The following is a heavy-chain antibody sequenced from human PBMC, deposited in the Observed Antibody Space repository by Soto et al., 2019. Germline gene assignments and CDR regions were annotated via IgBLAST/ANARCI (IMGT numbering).Heavy chain of an antibody. CDR3: ARALGYYDSFKGFDP. D-gene: IGHD3-22*01. Sequence: GASVKVSCKTSGYTFTKYYMHWVRQAPGQGLEWMGVINPSGGSTGYAQKFQGRVTMTRDTSTTTFYMELSSLRSEDTAVYYCARALGYYDSFKGFDPWGQGTLVTVSS. CDR2: INPSGGST. J-gene: IGHJ5*02. V-gene: IGHV1-46*03. CDR1: GYTFTKYY.